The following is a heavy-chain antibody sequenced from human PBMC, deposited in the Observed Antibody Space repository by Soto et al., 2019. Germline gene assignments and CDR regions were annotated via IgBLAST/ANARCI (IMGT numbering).Heavy chain of an antibody. CDR2: INPNSGGT. CDR3: ARGEPVLRYFDWLPNYYYYGMDV. J-gene: IGHJ6*02. D-gene: IGHD3-9*01. Sequence: GASVKVSCKASGYTFTGYYMHWVRQAPGQGLEWMGWINPNSGGTNYAQKFQGRVTMTRDTSISTVYMELSRLRSDDTAVYYCARGEPVLRYFDWLPNYYYYGMDVWGQGTTVTVSS. V-gene: IGHV1-2*02. CDR1: GYTFTGYY.